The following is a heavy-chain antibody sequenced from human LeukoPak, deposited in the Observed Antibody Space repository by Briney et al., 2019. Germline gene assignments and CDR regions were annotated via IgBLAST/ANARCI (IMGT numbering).Heavy chain of an antibody. CDR2: IIPIFGTA. V-gene: IGHV1-69*05. D-gene: IGHD5-24*01. Sequence: SVKVSCKASGGTFSSYAISWVRQAPGQGLEWMGGIIPIFGTANYAQKFQGRVTITTDESTSTAYMGLSSLRSEDTAVYYCARGRDGYNYATNHYYYMDVRGKGTTVTVSS. CDR3: ARGRDGYNYATNHYYYMDV. J-gene: IGHJ6*03. CDR1: GGTFSSYA.